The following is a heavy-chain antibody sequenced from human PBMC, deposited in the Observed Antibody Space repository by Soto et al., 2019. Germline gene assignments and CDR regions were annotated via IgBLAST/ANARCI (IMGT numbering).Heavy chain of an antibody. CDR1: GFTFSSYA. J-gene: IGHJ4*02. D-gene: IGHD3-22*01. CDR2: ISYDGSNK. CDR3: ARDGNASSGYYSAIDH. V-gene: IGHV3-30-3*01. Sequence: QVQLVESGGGVVQPGRSLRLSCAASGFTFSSYAMHWVRQAPGKGLEWVAVISYDGSNKYYADSVKGRFTVSRDNSKNTLYLQLNTLRAEDTAVYNCARDGNASSGYYSAIDHWCKGTLVSVPS.